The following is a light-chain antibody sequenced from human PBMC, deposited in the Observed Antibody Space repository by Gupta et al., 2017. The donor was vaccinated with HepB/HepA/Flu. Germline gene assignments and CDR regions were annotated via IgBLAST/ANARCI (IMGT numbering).Light chain of an antibody. CDR1: QSVRSSY. CDR2: GTS. V-gene: IGKV3-20*01. CDR3: QQDGSSRT. Sequence: EIVLAQSPGTLSLSPGERATLSCRASQSVRSSYLAWYQQKPGQAPRLLIYGTSSRATGIPDRFSGSGSGTDFTLTISRLEPEDFAVYYCQQDGSSRTFGQGTKVEVK. J-gene: IGKJ1*01.